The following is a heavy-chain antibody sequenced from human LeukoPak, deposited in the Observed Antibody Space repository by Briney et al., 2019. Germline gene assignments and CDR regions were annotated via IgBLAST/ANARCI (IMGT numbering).Heavy chain of an antibody. J-gene: IGHJ3*02. Sequence: SQTLSLTCTVSGGSISSGGYYWSWIRQHPGKGLEWIGEIYHSGSTNYNPSLKSRVTISVDKSKNQFSLNLSSVTAADTAVYYCTRRAGTDSNGAFDIWGQGTMVTVSS. CDR3: TRRAGTDSNGAFDI. CDR2: IYHSGST. V-gene: IGHV4-31*09. CDR1: GGSISSGGYY. D-gene: IGHD6-19*01.